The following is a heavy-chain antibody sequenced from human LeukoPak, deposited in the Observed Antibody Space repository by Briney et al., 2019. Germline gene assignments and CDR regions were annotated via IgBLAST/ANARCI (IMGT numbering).Heavy chain of an antibody. D-gene: IGHD6-13*01. CDR1: GFTFSSYT. CDR3: AKDLIAAAGPNSYYYMDV. CDR2: ISRTSIYI. J-gene: IGHJ6*03. Sequence: PGGSLRLSCSASGFTFSSYTMNWVRQAPGKGLEWVSSISRTSIYIYYADSVKGRFTISRDNTKNSLYLQMNSLRAEDTAVYYCAKDLIAAAGPNSYYYMDVWGKGTTVTISS. V-gene: IGHV3-21*01.